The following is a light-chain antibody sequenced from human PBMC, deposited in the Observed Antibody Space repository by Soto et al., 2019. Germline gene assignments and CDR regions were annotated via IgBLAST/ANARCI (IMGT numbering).Light chain of an antibody. V-gene: IGLV1-40*01. Sequence: QSVLTQPPSVSGAPGQRVTISCTGSSSNIGAGYDVHWYQQLPGTAPKLLISGNSNRPSGVPDRFSGSKSGTSASLAITGLQAEDEADYYCQSYDSSLSGVVVCGGTKVTVL. CDR2: GNS. CDR3: QSYDSSLSGVV. CDR1: SSNIGAGYD. J-gene: IGLJ2*01.